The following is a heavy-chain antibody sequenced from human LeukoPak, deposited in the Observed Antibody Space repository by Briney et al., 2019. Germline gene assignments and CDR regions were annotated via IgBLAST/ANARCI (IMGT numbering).Heavy chain of an antibody. CDR1: GFRISDYW. Sequence: GGSLRLSCAASGFRISDYWLSWVRQAPGKGLEWVANIKQDGSEKYYVDSVKGRFTISRDNAKNSLYLQMNSLRAEDTAVYYCALGYCSSCYTGPPMDVWGKGTTVTVSS. V-gene: IGHV3-7*01. CDR3: ALGYCSSCYTGPPMDV. D-gene: IGHD2-2*02. CDR2: IKQDGSEK. J-gene: IGHJ6*04.